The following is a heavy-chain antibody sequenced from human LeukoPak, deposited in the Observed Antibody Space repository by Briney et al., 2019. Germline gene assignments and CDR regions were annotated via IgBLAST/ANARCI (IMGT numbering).Heavy chain of an antibody. V-gene: IGHV3-21*01. CDR2: ISSSSSYI. CDR1: GFTFSSYS. CDR3: ARTFSRLGDAFDI. D-gene: IGHD7-27*01. Sequence: PGGSLRLSCAASGFTFSSYSMNWVRQAPGKGLEWVSSISSSSSYIYYVDSVKGRFTISRDNAKNSLYLQMNSLRAEDTAVYYCARTFSRLGDAFDIWGRGTLVTVSS. J-gene: IGHJ3*02.